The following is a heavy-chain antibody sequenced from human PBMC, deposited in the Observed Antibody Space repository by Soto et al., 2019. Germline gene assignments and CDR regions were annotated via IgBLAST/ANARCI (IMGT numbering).Heavy chain of an antibody. J-gene: IGHJ4*02. CDR2: IYYSGST. Sequence: QVQLQESGPGLVKPSQTLSLTCTVSGGSINSGDYYWNWIRQPPGKGLEWIGYIYYSGSTFYNPSLKSRVTISVDTSKNQFSLKLSSVTAADTALYYCARERASAGPFDYWGQGILVTVSS. CDR3: ARERASAGPFDY. CDR1: GGSINSGDYY. V-gene: IGHV4-30-4*01. D-gene: IGHD6-13*01.